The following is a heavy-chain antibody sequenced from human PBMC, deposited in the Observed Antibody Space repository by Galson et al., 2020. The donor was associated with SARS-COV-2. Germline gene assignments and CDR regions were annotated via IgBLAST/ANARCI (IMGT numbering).Heavy chain of an antibody. CDR2: IKQDGSEK. J-gene: IGHJ3*02. CDR1: GFTFSYYW. CDR3: ARDRDRHFDI. V-gene: IGHV3-7*01. Sequence: QLGESLKISCAASGFTFSYYWMIWVRQAPGKGLEWVAHIKQDGSEKYYVDSVRGRFTISRDNAKNSLYLQMNSLRAEDTAVYYCARDRDRHFDIWGQGTMVTVSS.